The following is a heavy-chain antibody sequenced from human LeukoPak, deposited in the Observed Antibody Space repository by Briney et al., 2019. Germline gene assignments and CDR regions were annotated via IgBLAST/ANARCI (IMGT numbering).Heavy chain of an antibody. V-gene: IGHV1-46*01. Sequence: ASVKVSCKASGYSFTNYYMHWVRQAPGQGLEWMGIINSSGGSTTYAQKFQGRVTMTRDTSISTAYMELSRLRSDDTTVYYCARVRYRLAETYIDYWGQGTLVTVSS. J-gene: IGHJ4*02. CDR3: ARVRYRLAETYIDY. CDR2: INSSGGST. CDR1: GYSFTNYY. D-gene: IGHD3-16*01.